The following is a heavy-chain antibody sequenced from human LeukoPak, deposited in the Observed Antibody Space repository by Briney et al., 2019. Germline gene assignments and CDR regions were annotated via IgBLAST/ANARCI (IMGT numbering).Heavy chain of an antibody. D-gene: IGHD3-22*01. Sequence: SETLSLTCTVSGASISRTSYYWGWIRQPPGKGLEWLGTIYASGTTYYNPSLKSRVSISVDTSKNQFSLKLSSVTAADTAVYYCVVSSGYFFDYWGQGTLVTVSS. CDR2: IYASGTT. CDR3: VVSSGYFFDY. V-gene: IGHV4-39*01. CDR1: GASISRTSYY. J-gene: IGHJ4*02.